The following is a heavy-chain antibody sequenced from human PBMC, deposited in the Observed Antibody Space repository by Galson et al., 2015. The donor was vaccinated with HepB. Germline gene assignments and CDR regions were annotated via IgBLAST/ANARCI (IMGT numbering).Heavy chain of an antibody. CDR2: INTNTGNP. V-gene: IGHV7-4-1*02. CDR1: GYTSTSYA. Sequence: SVKVSCKASGYTSTSYAMNWVRQAPGQGLEWMGWINTNTGNPTYAQGFTGRFVFSLDTSVSTAYLQISSLKAEDTAVYYCARDYCSSTSCYGGGFGYWGQGTLVTVSS. CDR3: ARDYCSSTSCYGGGFGY. D-gene: IGHD2-2*01. J-gene: IGHJ4*02.